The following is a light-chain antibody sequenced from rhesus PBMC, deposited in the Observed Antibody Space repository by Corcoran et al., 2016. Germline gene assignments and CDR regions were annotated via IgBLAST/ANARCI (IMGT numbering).Light chain of an antibody. CDR1: QSVTSY. V-gene: IGKV3-31*02. Sequence: IVVTQSQATLSLSPGERATLSCRVSQSVTSYLAWYQQKPGQPPRLLIYGASFRAAGLPDSFSGSGSGTDFTLTISGLEPEDFAVYYCQETSDLWTFGQGTNVVIK. CDR3: QETSDLWT. CDR2: GAS. J-gene: IGKJ1*01.